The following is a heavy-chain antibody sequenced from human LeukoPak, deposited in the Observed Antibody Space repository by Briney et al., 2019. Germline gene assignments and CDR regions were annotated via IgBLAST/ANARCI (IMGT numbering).Heavy chain of an antibody. V-gene: IGHV1-69*05. D-gene: IGHD3-10*01. CDR1: GYTFTSYG. CDR3: ASGEGYYYGSGSYVPLDY. Sequence: ASVTVSFKASGYTFTSYGISWVRQAPGQGLEGMGGIIPIFGTANYAQKFQGRVTITTDESTSTAYMELSSLRSEDTAVYYCASGEGYYYGSGSYVPLDYWGQGTLVTVSS. J-gene: IGHJ4*02. CDR2: IIPIFGTA.